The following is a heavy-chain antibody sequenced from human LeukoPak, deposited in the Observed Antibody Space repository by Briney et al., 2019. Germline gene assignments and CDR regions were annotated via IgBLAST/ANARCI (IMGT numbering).Heavy chain of an antibody. CDR1: GGSFSGYY. V-gene: IGHV4-34*01. CDR2: INHSGST. Sequence: PSETLSLTCAVYGGSFSGYYWSWIRQPPGKGLEWIGEINHSGSTNYNPSLKSRVTISVDTSKNQFSLKLSSVTAADTAVYYCARPMVGYSRKLALTDWGQGTLVTVSS. J-gene: IGHJ4*02. CDR3: ARPMVGYSRKLALTD. D-gene: IGHD6-13*01.